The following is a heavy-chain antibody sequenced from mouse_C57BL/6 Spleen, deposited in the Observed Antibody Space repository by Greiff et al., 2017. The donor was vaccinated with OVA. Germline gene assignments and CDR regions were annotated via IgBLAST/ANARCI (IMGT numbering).Heavy chain of an antibody. CDR2: ISYDGSN. Sequence: DVKLVESGPGLVKPSQSLSLTCSVTGYSITSGYYWNWIRQFPGNKLEWMGYISYDGSNNYNPSLKNRISITRDTSKNQFFLKLNSVTTEDTATYYCARRGGSSGYFYAMDYWGQGTSVTVSS. CDR1: GYSITSGYY. CDR3: ARRGGSSGYFYAMDY. V-gene: IGHV3-6*01. J-gene: IGHJ4*01. D-gene: IGHD3-2*02.